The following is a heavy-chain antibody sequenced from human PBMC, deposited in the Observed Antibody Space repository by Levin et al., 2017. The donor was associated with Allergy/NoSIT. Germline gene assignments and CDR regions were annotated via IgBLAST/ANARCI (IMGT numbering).Heavy chain of an antibody. CDR1: GFTFSSYW. CDR2: INSDGSST. V-gene: IGHV3-74*01. CDR3: ARDRGYCSGGSCYSLDY. J-gene: IGHJ4*02. D-gene: IGHD2-15*01. Sequence: GGSLRLSCAASGFTFSSYWMHWVRQAPGKGLVWVSRINSDGSSTSYADSVKGRFTISRDNAKNTLYLQMNSLRAEDTAVYYCARDRGYCSGGSCYSLDYWGQGTLVTVSS.